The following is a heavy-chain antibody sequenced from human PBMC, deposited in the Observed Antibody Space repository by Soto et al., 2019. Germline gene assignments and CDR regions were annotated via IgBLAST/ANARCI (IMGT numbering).Heavy chain of an antibody. CDR1: GYPVTAYY. V-gene: IGHV1-2*02. D-gene: IGHD3-3*01. Sequence: QLHLVQSGAVVKKPGASVTVSCSASGYPVTAYYMHWVRQAPGRGLEWMGGINPATGAAKYTPTFRGRVTMDRDTATMRGFMEPRGLTSKDPAVFYCARGGGVGVAGSAAFDMWGQGTLVTVSS. CDR3: ARGGGVGVAGSAAFDM. CDR2: INPATGAA. J-gene: IGHJ3*02.